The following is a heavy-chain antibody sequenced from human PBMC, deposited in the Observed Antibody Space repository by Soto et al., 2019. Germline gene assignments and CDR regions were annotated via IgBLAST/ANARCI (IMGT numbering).Heavy chain of an antibody. J-gene: IGHJ4*02. V-gene: IGHV4-59*08. D-gene: IGHD5-18*01. CDR3: ARHRYSYGVYYFDY. Sequence: SETLSLTCIVSGGSICNNYWSWIRHPPGNGLEWIGYIYYSGSTNYNPSLSSRATISVDTSKNQFSLKLSSVTAADTAVYYCARHRYSYGVYYFDYWGQGTLVTVS. CDR1: GGSICNNY. CDR2: IYYSGST.